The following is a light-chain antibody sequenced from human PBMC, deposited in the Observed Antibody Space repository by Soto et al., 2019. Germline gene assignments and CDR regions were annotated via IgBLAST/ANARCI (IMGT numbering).Light chain of an antibody. CDR3: NSYTASNTLVL. CDR1: TSDVGGYHF. V-gene: IGLV2-14*03. CDR2: DVS. J-gene: IGLJ2*01. Sequence: QSALTQPASVSGSPGQSITISCTGTTSDVGGYHFVSWYQHHPGKAPRLMIYDVSYRPSGISNRFSGSKSGNTASLTISGLQAEDEADYYCNSYTASNTLVLFGGGTKVTVL.